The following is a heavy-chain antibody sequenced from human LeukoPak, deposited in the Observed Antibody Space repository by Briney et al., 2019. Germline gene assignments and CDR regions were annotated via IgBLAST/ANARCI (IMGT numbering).Heavy chain of an antibody. V-gene: IGHV3-21*01. J-gene: IGHJ6*03. CDR2: ITSSSSYI. CDR3: ARDPYSGSYGDYYYYYMDV. D-gene: IGHD1-26*01. Sequence: GGSLRLSCAASGFTFSTYNMNWVRQAPGKGLEWVSSITSSSSYIYYADSVKGRFTITRDNAKNSLYLQMNSLRDEDTAVYYCARDPYSGSYGDYYYYYMDVWGKGTTVTISS. CDR1: GFTFSTYN.